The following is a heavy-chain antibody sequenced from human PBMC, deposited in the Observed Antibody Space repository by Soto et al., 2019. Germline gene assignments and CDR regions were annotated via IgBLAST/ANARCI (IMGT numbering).Heavy chain of an antibody. CDR2: TYYSRRT. CDR3: ARERRDVEVPASGGFDP. V-gene: IGHV4-59*01. Sequence: AETLSLTCAVYVGSFSGYYWSWIKQPPVKVLEWSGYTYYSRRTNYNPSLKSRVTISVDTSKNQFSLKLSSVTAADTAVYYCARERRDVEVPASGGFDPWGQGPLVTVSS. J-gene: IGHJ5*02. D-gene: IGHD2-2*01. CDR1: VGSFSGYY.